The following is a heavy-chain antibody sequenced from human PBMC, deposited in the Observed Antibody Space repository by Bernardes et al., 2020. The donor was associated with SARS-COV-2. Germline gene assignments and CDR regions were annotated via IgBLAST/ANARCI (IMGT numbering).Heavy chain of an antibody. Sequence: GGSLRLSCVASGFTFKNYGMHWVRQAPGKGLEWVADIWYDGSNKYYADSVKGRFTASRDNFKNTLYMQLNSLRAEDTAIYYCARESRSWSRGDGLDIWGQGTTVIVSS. CDR3: ARESRSWSRGDGLDI. V-gene: IGHV3-33*01. CDR2: IWYDGSNK. CDR1: GFTFKNYG. D-gene: IGHD6-13*01. J-gene: IGHJ3*02.